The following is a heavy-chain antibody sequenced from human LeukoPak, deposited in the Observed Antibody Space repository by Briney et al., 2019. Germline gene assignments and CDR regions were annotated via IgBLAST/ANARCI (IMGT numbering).Heavy chain of an antibody. CDR2: ISCDSGSI. CDR3: AKGYSSSFTGVFDY. J-gene: IGHJ4*02. Sequence: GGSVRLSCAASRFTFDDYAMQWVRQAPGKGLEGVSGISCDSGSIVYADSGKGRFTLSRDNAKNSLYLQMNSLRAEDMALYYCAKGYSSSFTGVFDYWGQGTLVTVSS. V-gene: IGHV3-9*03. CDR1: RFTFDDYA. D-gene: IGHD6-6*01.